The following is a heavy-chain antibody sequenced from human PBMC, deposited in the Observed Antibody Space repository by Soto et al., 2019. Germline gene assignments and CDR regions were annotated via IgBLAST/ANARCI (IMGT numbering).Heavy chain of an antibody. CDR3: ARDEGYSGYDLFTD. D-gene: IGHD5-12*01. CDR1: GGSISSGDYS. CDR2: IYYSGST. J-gene: IGHJ4*02. V-gene: IGHV4-30-4*01. Sequence: QVQLQESGPGLVKPSQTLSLTCTVSGGSISSGDYSWSWIRQPPGKGLEWIGYIYYSGSTYYNPSLKSLVIISVYTSKKQFSLNLSSVTVADTAVYYCARDEGYSGYDLFTDWGQGTLVTVSS.